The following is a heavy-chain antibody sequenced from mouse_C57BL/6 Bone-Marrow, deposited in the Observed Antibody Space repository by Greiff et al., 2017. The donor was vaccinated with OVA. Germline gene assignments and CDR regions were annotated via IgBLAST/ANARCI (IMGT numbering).Heavy chain of an antibody. V-gene: IGHV1-50*01. CDR1: GYTFTSYW. J-gene: IGHJ2*01. Sequence: VKLQQPGAELVKPGASVKLSCKASGYTFTSYWMQWVKQRPGQGLEWIGEIDPSDSYTNYNQKFKGKATLTVDTSSSTAYMQLSSLTSEDSAVYYCAREEGIYYYLWGQGTTLTVSS. CDR3: AREEGIYYYL. CDR2: IDPSDSYT. D-gene: IGHD1-1*01.